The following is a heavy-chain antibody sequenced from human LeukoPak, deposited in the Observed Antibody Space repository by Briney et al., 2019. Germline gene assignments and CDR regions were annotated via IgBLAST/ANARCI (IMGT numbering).Heavy chain of an antibody. V-gene: IGHV1-18*01. D-gene: IGHD6-25*01. CDR2: INPNSGGT. CDR3: ARVKYSSGDY. CDR1: GYTFTSYG. J-gene: IGHJ4*02. Sequence: RASVKVSCKASGYTFTSYGISWVRQAPGQGLEWMGWINPNSGGTNYAQKLQGRVTMTTDTSTSTAYMELRSLRSDDTAVYYCARVKYSSGDYWGQGTLVTVSS.